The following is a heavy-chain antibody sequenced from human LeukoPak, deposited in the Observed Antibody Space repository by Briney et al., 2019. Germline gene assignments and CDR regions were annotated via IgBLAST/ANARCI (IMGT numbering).Heavy chain of an antibody. Sequence: PSETLSLTCTVSGGSISSYYWSWIRQPPGKGLEWIGYIYYSGSTNYNPSLKSRVTISVDTSKNQFSLKLSSVTAADTAVYFCARVRETGTEGLAVDPWGQGTLVTVSS. CDR1: GGSISSYY. J-gene: IGHJ5*02. CDR2: IYYSGST. D-gene: IGHD1-7*01. CDR3: ARVRETGTEGLAVDP. V-gene: IGHV4-59*01.